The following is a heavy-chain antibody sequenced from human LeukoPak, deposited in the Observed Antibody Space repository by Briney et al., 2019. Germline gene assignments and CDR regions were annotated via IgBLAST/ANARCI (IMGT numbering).Heavy chain of an antibody. Sequence: GGSLRLSCAASGFTFSSYSMNWVRQAPGKGLEWGSSISSSRSYIYYGDSVKGRFTISRDNATNSLYLQMTSLRAEDTAVYNCATGDLLFDYWGQGTLVTVSS. CDR2: ISSSRSYI. D-gene: IGHD3-16*01. CDR3: ATGDLLFDY. V-gene: IGHV3-21*01. J-gene: IGHJ4*02. CDR1: GFTFSSYS.